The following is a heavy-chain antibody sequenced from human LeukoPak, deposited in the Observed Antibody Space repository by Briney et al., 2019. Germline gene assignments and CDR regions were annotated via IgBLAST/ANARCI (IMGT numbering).Heavy chain of an antibody. J-gene: IGHJ4*02. Sequence: SETLSLTCTVSGGSISSSSYYWGWIRQPPGKGLEWIGSIYYSGSTYYNPSLKSRVTISVDTSKNQFSLKLSSVTAADTAVYYCARAHSIAANAGIDYWGQGTLATVSS. CDR1: GGSISSSSYY. V-gene: IGHV4-39*01. CDR3: ARAHSIAANAGIDY. D-gene: IGHD6-13*01. CDR2: IYYSGST.